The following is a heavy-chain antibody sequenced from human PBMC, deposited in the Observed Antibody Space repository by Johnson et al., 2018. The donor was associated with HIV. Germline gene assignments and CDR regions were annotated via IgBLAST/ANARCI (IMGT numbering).Heavy chain of an antibody. D-gene: IGHD6-13*01. V-gene: IGHV3-74*02. CDR2: IKSDGSST. J-gene: IGHJ3*02. Sequence: EVQLVEFWGGLVKPGGSLRLSCAVSGFTFSNAWMRWVRQAPGKGLEWVGRIKSDGSSTSYADSVKGRFTISRDNSKNTLYLQMNSLRAEDTAVYYCARELGYSSRAFGAFDIWGQGTMVTVSS. CDR1: GFTFSNAW. CDR3: ARELGYSSRAFGAFDI.